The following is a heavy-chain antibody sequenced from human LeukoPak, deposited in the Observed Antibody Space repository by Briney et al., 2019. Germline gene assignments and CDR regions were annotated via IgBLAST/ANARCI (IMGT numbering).Heavy chain of an antibody. CDR3: ARDRYSSGWYYFDY. V-gene: IGHV3-30-3*01. CDR1: GFTFSSYA. CDR2: ISYDGSNK. D-gene: IGHD6-19*01. Sequence: GGSLRLSCAASGFTFSSYAMHWVRQAPGKGLEWVAVISYDGSNKHYADSVKGRFTISRDNSKNTLYLQMNSLRAEDTAVYYCARDRYSSGWYYFDYWGQGTLVTVSS. J-gene: IGHJ4*02.